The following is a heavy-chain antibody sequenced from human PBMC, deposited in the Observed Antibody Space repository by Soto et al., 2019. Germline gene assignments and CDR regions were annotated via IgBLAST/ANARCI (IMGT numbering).Heavy chain of an antibody. D-gene: IGHD3-22*01. J-gene: IGHJ6*02. Sequence: QVQLVQSGAEVKKPGASVKVSCKASGYTFTSYDISWVRQAPGQGLEWMGWISAYNGNTNYAQKLQGRVTMTTDTSTSTAYMELRSLRSDDTAVYYCARVGYYYDSSGYGQIYYYYYGMDVWGQGTTVTVSS. CDR3: ARVGYYYDSSGYGQIYYYYYGMDV. CDR2: ISAYNGNT. CDR1: GYTFTSYD. V-gene: IGHV1-18*01.